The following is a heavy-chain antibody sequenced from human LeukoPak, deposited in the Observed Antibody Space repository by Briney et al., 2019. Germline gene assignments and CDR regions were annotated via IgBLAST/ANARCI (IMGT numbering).Heavy chain of an antibody. D-gene: IGHD4-17*01. CDR1: GFTFSNYA. V-gene: IGHV3-66*01. J-gene: IGHJ5*02. CDR3: ARDRYGDALFDP. Sequence: GGSLTLSCAASGFTFSNYALSWVRQAPGKGLEWVSLIYSGGSTYYADSVKGRFTISRDNSKNTLYLQVNSLTAEDTAVYYCARDRYGDALFDPWGQGTLVTVSS. CDR2: IYSGGST.